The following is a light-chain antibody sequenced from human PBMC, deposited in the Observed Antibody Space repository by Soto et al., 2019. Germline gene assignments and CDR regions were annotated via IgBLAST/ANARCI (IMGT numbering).Light chain of an antibody. CDR2: EVN. J-gene: IGLJ3*02. CDR3: SSFTSSSTWL. CDR1: SSDVGGYKY. Sequence: QSALTQPASVSGSPGQTITISCTGTSSDVGGYKYVSWYQQHPGKAPKLMIYEVNNRPSGVSNRFSGSKSGNTASLTISGLQAEDEADYYCSSFTSSSTWLFGGGTKVTVL. V-gene: IGLV2-14*01.